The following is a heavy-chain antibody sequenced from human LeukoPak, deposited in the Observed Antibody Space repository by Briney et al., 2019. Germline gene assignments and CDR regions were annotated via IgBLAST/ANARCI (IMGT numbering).Heavy chain of an antibody. J-gene: IGHJ4*02. CDR1: GFTSSSYE. D-gene: IGHD6-13*01. CDR3: ASGEAPGRLDY. V-gene: IGHV3-48*03. CDR2: ISSSGSTI. Sequence: GPLRLSCAASGFTSSSYEMNWVRQAPGKGLEWVSYISSSGSTIYYADSVKGRFTISRDNAKNSLYLQMNSLRAEDTAVYYCASGEAPGRLDYWGQGTLVTVSS.